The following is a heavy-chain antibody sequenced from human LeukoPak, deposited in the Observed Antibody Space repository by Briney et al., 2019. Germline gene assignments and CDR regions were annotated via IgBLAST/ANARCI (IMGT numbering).Heavy chain of an antibody. Sequence: GGSLRLSCAASGFTFSSYWMSWVRQAPGKGLEWVANIKQDGSEKYYVDSVKGRFTISRDNAKNSLYLQMSSLRAEDTAVYYSSLEGSSWYRYFQHWGQGTLVTVSS. J-gene: IGHJ1*01. CDR1: GFTFSSYW. CDR2: IKQDGSEK. D-gene: IGHD6-13*01. V-gene: IGHV3-7*05. CDR3: SLEGSSWYRYFQH.